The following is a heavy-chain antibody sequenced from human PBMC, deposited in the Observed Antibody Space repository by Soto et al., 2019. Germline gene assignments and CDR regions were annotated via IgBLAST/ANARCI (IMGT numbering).Heavy chain of an antibody. CDR1: GFTFSSYA. Sequence: GSLRLSCAASGFTFSSYAMSWVRQAPGKGLEWVSAISGSGGSTYYADSVKGRFTISRDNSKNTLYLQMNSLRAEDTAVYYCAKLSAGGSGSYSNYYYYGMDVWGQGTTVTVSS. D-gene: IGHD3-10*01. V-gene: IGHV3-23*01. CDR2: ISGSGGST. J-gene: IGHJ6*02. CDR3: AKLSAGGSGSYSNYYYYGMDV.